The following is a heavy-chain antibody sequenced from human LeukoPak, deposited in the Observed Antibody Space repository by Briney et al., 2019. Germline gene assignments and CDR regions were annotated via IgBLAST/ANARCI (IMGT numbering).Heavy chain of an antibody. V-gene: IGHV4-30-2*01. J-gene: IGHJ4*02. Sequence: PSQTLSLTCTVSSDSISSGGYSWNWLRQPPGKGLEWIGYIYHTGNTYYNPSLKSRVTISVDRSKNQFSLKLSSVTAADTAVYYCARGRYYYDSGGYYIPSYFDYWGQGTLVTVSS. D-gene: IGHD3-22*01. CDR2: IYHTGNT. CDR1: SDSISSGGYS. CDR3: ARGRYYYDSGGYYIPSYFDY.